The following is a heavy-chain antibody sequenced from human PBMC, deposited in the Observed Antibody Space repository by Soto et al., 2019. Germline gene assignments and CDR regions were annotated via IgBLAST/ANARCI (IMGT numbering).Heavy chain of an antibody. V-gene: IGHV3-21*01. CDR2: ISSSSSYI. J-gene: IGHJ3*02. Sequence: GESLKISCAASGFTFSSYSMNWVRQAPGKGLEWVSSISSSSSYIYYADSVKGRFTISRDNAKNSLYLQMNSLRAEDTAVYYCARGLVGGTRGDAFDIWGQGTMVTVSS. CDR1: GFTFSSYS. D-gene: IGHD1-1*01. CDR3: ARGLVGGTRGDAFDI.